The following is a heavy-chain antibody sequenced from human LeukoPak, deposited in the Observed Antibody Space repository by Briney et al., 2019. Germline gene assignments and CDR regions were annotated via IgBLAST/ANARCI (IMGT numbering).Heavy chain of an antibody. CDR2: IKSDGSAT. CDR1: EFSFSSYW. D-gene: IGHD1-26*01. V-gene: IGHV3-74*01. J-gene: IGHJ4*02. CDR3: ARDPKQGGTYWNYFDY. Sequence: GGSLRLSCAGSEFSFSSYWMHWVRQPPEKGLEWVFSIKSDGSATAYADSVKGRFTISRDNAKNTLYLEMNSLSAEDTAVYYCARDPKQGGTYWNYFDYWGQGTLVTVSP.